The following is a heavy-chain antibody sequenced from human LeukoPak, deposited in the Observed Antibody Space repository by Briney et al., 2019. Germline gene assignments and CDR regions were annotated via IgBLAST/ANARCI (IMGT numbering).Heavy chain of an antibody. CDR1: GYTFTSYD. J-gene: IGHJ5*02. D-gene: IGHD6-13*01. V-gene: IGHV1-8*01. Sequence: ASVKVSGKASGYTFTSYDINWVRQATGQGLEWMGWMNPNSGNTGYAQKFQGRVTMTRNTSISTAYMELSSLRSEATAVYYCARPSSRGDLVDPWGQGTLVTVSS. CDR2: MNPNSGNT. CDR3: ARPSSRGDLVDP.